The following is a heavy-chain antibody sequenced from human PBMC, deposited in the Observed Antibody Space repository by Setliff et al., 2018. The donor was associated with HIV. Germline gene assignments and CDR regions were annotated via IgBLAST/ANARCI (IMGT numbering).Heavy chain of an antibody. CDR2: MFHSGNT. CDR1: GYSISNGYY. CDR3: ARGYYNSGNYFEY. Sequence: SETLSLTCAVSGYSISNGYYWGWLRQSPGKGLEWIGSMFHSGNTYYNPSPESRVTLTRDTSASTVYLDLSSLSSEDTAIYYCARGYYNSGNYFEYWGQGTLVTVSS. V-gene: IGHV4-38-2*01. D-gene: IGHD3-10*01. J-gene: IGHJ4*02.